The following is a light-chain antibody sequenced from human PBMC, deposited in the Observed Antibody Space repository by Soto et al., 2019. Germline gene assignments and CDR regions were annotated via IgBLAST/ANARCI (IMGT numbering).Light chain of an antibody. V-gene: IGKV1-39*01. J-gene: IGKJ2*01. CDR3: QQRYSTPPDT. CDR1: QSISKY. Sequence: DIQMTQSPSSLYASVGDRVTITCRASQSISKYLNWYQQKPWQAPNLLIYAASTLQSGVPSRFSGSGSGTDCILTISSLQPEDFATYYCQQRYSTPPDTFGQGTKLEIK. CDR2: AAS.